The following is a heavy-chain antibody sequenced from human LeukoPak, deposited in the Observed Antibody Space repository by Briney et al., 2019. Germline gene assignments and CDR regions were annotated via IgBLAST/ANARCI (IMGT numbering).Heavy chain of an antibody. V-gene: IGHV3-74*01. CDR3: ARDGVMITFGGPYNWFDP. CDR1: GFTFSSYW. Sequence: GGSLRLSCAASGFTFSSYWMHWVRQAPGKGLVWVSRINSDGSSTSYADSVKGRFTISSDNAKNTLYLQMNSLRAEDTAVYYCARDGVMITFGGPYNWFDPWGQGTLVTVSS. J-gene: IGHJ5*02. CDR2: INSDGSST. D-gene: IGHD3-16*01.